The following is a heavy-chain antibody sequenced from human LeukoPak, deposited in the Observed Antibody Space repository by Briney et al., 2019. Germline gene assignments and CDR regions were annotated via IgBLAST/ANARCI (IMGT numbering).Heavy chain of an antibody. J-gene: IGHJ4*02. V-gene: IGHV4-59*01. CDR2: IYYSGST. Sequence: SETLSLTCTVSGGSISSYYWSWIRQPPGKGLEWIGYIYYSGSTNYNPSLKSRVTISVDTSKNQFSLKLSSVTAADTAVYYCARADPSIAARRGMYYFDYWGQGTLVTVSS. D-gene: IGHD6-6*01. CDR3: ARADPSIAARRGMYYFDY. CDR1: GGSISSYY.